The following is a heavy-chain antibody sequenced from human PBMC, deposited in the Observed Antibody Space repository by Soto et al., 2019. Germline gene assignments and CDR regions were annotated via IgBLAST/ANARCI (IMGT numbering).Heavy chain of an antibody. V-gene: IGHV3-21*01. CDR1: GFTFSSYS. Sequence: GGSLRLSCAASGFTFSSYSMNWVRQAPGKGLEWVSSISSSSSYIYYADSVKGRITISRDNAKKSLYLQMKSLRAEVTAVYYCARDRSTYDFWSGYVYWGQGTLVTVSS. CDR3: ARDRSTYDFWSGYVY. CDR2: ISSSSSYI. D-gene: IGHD3-3*01. J-gene: IGHJ4*02.